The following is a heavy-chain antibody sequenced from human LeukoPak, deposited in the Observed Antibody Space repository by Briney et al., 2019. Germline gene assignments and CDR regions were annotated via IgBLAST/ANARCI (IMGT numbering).Heavy chain of an antibody. Sequence: GGSLRLSRAASGFSFDDYGMSWVRQAPGQGLEWVSGINWNGGSTGYADSVKGRFTISRDNAKNSLYLQMSSLRAEDTALYYCAGGFLADLSMVWVDYWGQGTLVTVSS. J-gene: IGHJ4*02. CDR1: GFSFDDYG. CDR3: AGGFLADLSMVWVDY. V-gene: IGHV3-20*04. CDR2: INWNGGST. D-gene: IGHD3-10*01.